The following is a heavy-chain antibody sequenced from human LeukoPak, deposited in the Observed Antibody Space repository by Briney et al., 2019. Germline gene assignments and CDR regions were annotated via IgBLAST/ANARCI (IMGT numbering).Heavy chain of an antibody. CDR3: ARGLYYYDSSGYYEGWFDP. J-gene: IGHJ5*02. D-gene: IGHD3-22*01. CDR2: INAGNGNT. V-gene: IGHV1-3*01. CDR1: GYTFTGYA. Sequence: ASVKVSCKASGYTFTGYAMHWVRQAPGQRLEWMGWINAGNGNTKYSQKFQGRVTITRDTSASTAYMELSSLRSEDTAVYYCARGLYYYDSSGYYEGWFDPWGQGTLVTVSS.